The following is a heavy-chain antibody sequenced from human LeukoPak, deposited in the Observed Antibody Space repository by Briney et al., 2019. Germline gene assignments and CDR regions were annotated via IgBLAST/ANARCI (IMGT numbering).Heavy chain of an antibody. CDR1: GGSISTSTYY. Sequence: PSETLSLTCAVSGGSISTSTYYWSWIRQPPGKGLECIGYIFYSGSTNYNPSFKSRVSISLDTSKSQFSLKLTSVTAADTAMYYCARLGFRTGDNSLADYWGRGTQVTVSS. CDR2: IFYSGST. V-gene: IGHV4-61*05. J-gene: IGHJ4*02. D-gene: IGHD2-8*02. CDR3: ARLGFRTGDNSLADY.